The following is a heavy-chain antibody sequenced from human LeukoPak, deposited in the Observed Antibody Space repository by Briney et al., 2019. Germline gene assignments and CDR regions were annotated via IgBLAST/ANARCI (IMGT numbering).Heavy chain of an antibody. CDR2: IKSDGST. Sequence: GGSLRLSCAASGFTFSSYWMHWVRQAPGKGLVWVSRIKSDGSTNYADSVKGRLTISRDNTKNTVSLQMNSLRAEDTGVYYCARAPSEIGGYYPEYFRHWGQGTLVTVSS. J-gene: IGHJ1*01. D-gene: IGHD3-22*01. V-gene: IGHV3-74*01. CDR3: ARAPSEIGGYYPEYFRH. CDR1: GFTFSSYW.